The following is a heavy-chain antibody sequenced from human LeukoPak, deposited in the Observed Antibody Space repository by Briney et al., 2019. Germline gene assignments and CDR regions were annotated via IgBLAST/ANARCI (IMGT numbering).Heavy chain of an antibody. CDR2: ISGSGGST. J-gene: IGHJ3*02. CDR3: AKDRALIVVVPDAFDI. D-gene: IGHD2-2*01. CDR1: GFTFSSYA. Sequence: GGSLRLSCAASGFTFSSYAMSWVRQAPGKGLEWVSAISGSGGSTYYADSVKGRVTISRDNSKNTLYLQMNSLRAEDTAVYYCAKDRALIVVVPDAFDIWGQGTMVTVSS. V-gene: IGHV3-23*01.